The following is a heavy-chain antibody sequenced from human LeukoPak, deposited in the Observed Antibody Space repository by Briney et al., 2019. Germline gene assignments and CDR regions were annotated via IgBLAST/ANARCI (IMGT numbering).Heavy chain of an antibody. V-gene: IGHV3-49*03. CDR3: TRDRRYYYDSSGYISLYYYYFMDV. Sequence: GGSLRLSCTASGFTFGDYAMSWLRQAPGKGLEWVGFIRSKAYGGTTEYAASVKGRFTISRDDSKSIAYLQMNSLKAEDTAVYYCTRDRRYYYDSSGYISLYYYYFMDVWGKGTTVTVSS. J-gene: IGHJ6*03. CDR1: GFTFGDYA. CDR2: IRSKAYGGTT. D-gene: IGHD3-22*01.